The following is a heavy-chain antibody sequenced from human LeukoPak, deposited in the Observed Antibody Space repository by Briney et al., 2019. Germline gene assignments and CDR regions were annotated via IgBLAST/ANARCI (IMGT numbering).Heavy chain of an antibody. V-gene: IGHV1-18*01. CDR1: GYTFTSYG. D-gene: IGHD2-2*01. CDR3: ARDGVDIVVVPAAMNWFDP. J-gene: IGHJ5*02. Sequence: ASVKVSCKASGYTFTSYGISWVRQAPGQGLEWMGWISAYNGNTNYAQKLQGRVTMTTDTSTSTAYMELRSLRSDDTAVYYCARDGVDIVVVPAAMNWFDPWGQGTLVTVPS. CDR2: ISAYNGNT.